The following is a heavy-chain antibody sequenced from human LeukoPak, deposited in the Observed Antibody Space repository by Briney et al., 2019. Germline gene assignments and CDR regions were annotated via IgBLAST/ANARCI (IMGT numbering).Heavy chain of an antibody. CDR1: GYTFTGYY. Sequence: GASVKVSCKASGYTFTGYYMHWVRQAPGQGLEWMGWINPNSGGTNYAQKFQGRVTMTRDTSISTAYMELSRLRSDDTAVYYCARGSYYYDSSGYVGDPWGQGTLVTASS. J-gene: IGHJ5*02. CDR3: ARGSYYYDSSGYVGDP. CDR2: INPNSGGT. D-gene: IGHD3-22*01. V-gene: IGHV1-2*02.